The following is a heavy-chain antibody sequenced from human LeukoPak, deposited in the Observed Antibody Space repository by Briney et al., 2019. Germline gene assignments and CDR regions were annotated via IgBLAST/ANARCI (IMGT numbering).Heavy chain of an antibody. D-gene: IGHD6-13*01. V-gene: IGHV4-34*01. CDR2: INHSGST. J-gene: IGHJ6*03. CDR3: ARRRYSSSWSRYNPYYYYYMDV. Sequence: SETLSLTCAVYGGSFSGYYWSWIRQPPGKGLEWIGEINHSGSTNYNPSLKSRVTISVDTSKNQFSLKLSSVTAADTAVYYCARRRYSSSWSRYNPYYYYYMDVWGKGTTVTISS. CDR1: GGSFSGYY.